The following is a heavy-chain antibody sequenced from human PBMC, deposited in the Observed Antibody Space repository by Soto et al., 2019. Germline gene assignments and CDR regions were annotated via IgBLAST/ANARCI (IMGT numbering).Heavy chain of an antibody. CDR1: GGSVRSSTYY. V-gene: IGHV4-39*07. Sequence: PSETLSLTCTVSGGSVRSSTYYWGWIRQSPGKGLEWIGSIYYSGSTHNNPSLKSRVTMSVDTYTNQFSLKLSSVTAADTAVYYCARESFYDSGGFHGFDYWGQGTLVT. CDR3: ARESFYDSGGFHGFDY. D-gene: IGHD3-22*01. CDR2: IYYSGST. J-gene: IGHJ4*02.